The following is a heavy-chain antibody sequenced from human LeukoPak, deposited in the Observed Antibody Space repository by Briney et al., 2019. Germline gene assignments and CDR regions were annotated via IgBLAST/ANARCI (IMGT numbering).Heavy chain of an antibody. Sequence: PGGSLRLSCAASGFTFSSYGMHWVRQAPGKGLEWVAVIWYDGSNKYYADSVKGRFTISRDNAKNSLFLQMNNLRAEDTAVYYCARKQWLNSWGQGTRVIVSS. D-gene: IGHD6-19*01. V-gene: IGHV3-33*01. CDR1: GFTFSSYG. J-gene: IGHJ5*02. CDR3: ARKQWLNS. CDR2: IWYDGSNK.